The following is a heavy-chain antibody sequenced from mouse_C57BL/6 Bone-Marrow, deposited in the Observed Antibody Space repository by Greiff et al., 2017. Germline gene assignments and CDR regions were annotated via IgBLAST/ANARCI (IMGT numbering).Heavy chain of an antibody. CDR3: ATTTVVPSGFAY. CDR2: INPNNGGT. V-gene: IGHV1-26*01. CDR1: GYTFTDYY. Sequence: EVQLQQSGPELVKPGASVKISCKASGYTFTDYYMNWVKQSHGKSLEWIGDINPNNGGTSYNQKFKGKATLTVDKSSSTAYMELRSLTSEDSAVYYCATTTVVPSGFAYWGQGTLVTVSA. D-gene: IGHD1-1*01. J-gene: IGHJ3*01.